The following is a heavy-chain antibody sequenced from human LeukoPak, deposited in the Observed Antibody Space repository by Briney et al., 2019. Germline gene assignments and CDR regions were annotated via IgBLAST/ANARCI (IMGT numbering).Heavy chain of an antibody. D-gene: IGHD3-22*01. CDR3: ARENVTMIVFWP. CDR1: GGSFSGYY. J-gene: IGHJ4*02. CDR2: INHSGST. V-gene: IGHV4-34*01. Sequence: SETLSLTCAVYGGSFSGYYWSWIRQPPGKGLEWIGEINHSGSTNYNPSLKSRVTISVDTSKNQFSLKLSSVTAADTAVYYCARENVTMIVFWPGGQGTLVTVSS.